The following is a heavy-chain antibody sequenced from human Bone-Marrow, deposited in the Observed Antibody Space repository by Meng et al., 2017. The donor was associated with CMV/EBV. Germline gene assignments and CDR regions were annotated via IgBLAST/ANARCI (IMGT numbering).Heavy chain of an antibody. V-gene: IGHV4-4*02. CDR3: AKYVGDYGNYYGMDV. J-gene: IGHJ6*02. Sequence: SETLSLTCAVSGGSVRNINGWTWVRQPPGKGLEWIGEIYRGGSANYSPSVKSRATMSVDRSKNHISLRLTSVTAADTAVYYCAKYVGDYGNYYGMDVWGQGTTVTVSS. CDR1: GGSVRNING. CDR2: IYRGGSA. D-gene: IGHD4-17*01.